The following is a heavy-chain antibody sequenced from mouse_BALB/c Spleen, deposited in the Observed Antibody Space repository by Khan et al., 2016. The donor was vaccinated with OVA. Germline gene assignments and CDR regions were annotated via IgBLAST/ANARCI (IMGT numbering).Heavy chain of an antibody. CDR3: AGGGYSSVAY. CDR1: GYSFTSYL. D-gene: IGHD1-3*01. V-gene: IGHV1-5*01. Sequence: EVQLQQSGTVLARPGASVKMSCKASGYSFTSYLIHWVKQRPGQGLEWIGDIYPGNSDTTYNQKFKAKAKLTAGTSANTAYMELSSLTNEDSAVYDGAGGGYSSVAYWGQGTLVTVAA. CDR2: IYPGNSDT. J-gene: IGHJ3*01.